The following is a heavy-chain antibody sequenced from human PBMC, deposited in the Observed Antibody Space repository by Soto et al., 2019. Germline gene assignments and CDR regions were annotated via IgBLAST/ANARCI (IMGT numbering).Heavy chain of an antibody. J-gene: IGHJ6*03. CDR1: GGSFSDYY. Sequence: QVQLHESGPGLVKPSETLSLTCTVSGGSFSDYYWSWIRQPPGKGLEWVGYTPYSGGAIYSPSLKSRVIMSVDTSKKQISLRLNSVTAADTAVYYCASGRPSTDCSSGVCYPVAGYFYMDVWGKGTVVSVSS. CDR3: ASGRPSTDCSSGVCYPVAGYFYMDV. CDR2: TPYSGGA. D-gene: IGHD2-8*01. V-gene: IGHV4-59*08.